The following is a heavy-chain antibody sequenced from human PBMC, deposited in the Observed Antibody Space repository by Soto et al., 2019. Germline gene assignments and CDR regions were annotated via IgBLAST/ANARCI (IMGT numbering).Heavy chain of an antibody. D-gene: IGHD6-6*01. CDR1: GFTFSSYG. V-gene: IGHV3-30*18. J-gene: IGHJ6*02. CDR2: ISYDGSNK. CDR3: AKGGAARLVYYWYGMDG. Sequence: QVQLVESGGGVVQPGRSLRLSCAASGFTFSSYGMHWVRQAPGKGLEWVAVISYDGSNKYYADSVKGRFTISRDNSKNTLYLHMNSLRAEDTAVYYCAKGGAARLVYYWYGMDGWGQGTAVTV.